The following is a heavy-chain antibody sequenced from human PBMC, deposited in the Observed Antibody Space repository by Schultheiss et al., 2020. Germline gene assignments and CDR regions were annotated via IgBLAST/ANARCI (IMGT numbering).Heavy chain of an antibody. CDR2: IYYSGST. CDR3: ARGGGRTWLQFFYYYGMDV. D-gene: IGHD5-24*01. Sequence: SETLSLTCTVSGGSISSGGYYWSWIRQPPGKGLEWIGYIYYSGSTNYNPSLKSRVTISVDTSKNQFSLKLSSVTAADTAVYYCARGGGRTWLQFFYYYGMDVWGQGTTVNVYS. V-gene: IGHV4-61*08. J-gene: IGHJ6*02. CDR1: GGSISSGGYY.